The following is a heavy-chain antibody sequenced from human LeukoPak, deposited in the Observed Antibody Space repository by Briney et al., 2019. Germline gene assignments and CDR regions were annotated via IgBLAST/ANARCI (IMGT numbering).Heavy chain of an antibody. D-gene: IGHD1-14*01. CDR3: AKVSGGGLYYDGMDV. CDR1: GFTFNNYA. V-gene: IGHV3-23*01. Sequence: GGSLRLSCAASGFTFNNYAMNWVRQAPGKGLEWVSVISGSGGTTYYADSVKGRFTISRDGSKNTLYLQMNSLRAEDTAVYYCAKVSGGGLYYDGMDVWGQGTTVTVSS. J-gene: IGHJ6*02. CDR2: ISGSGGTT.